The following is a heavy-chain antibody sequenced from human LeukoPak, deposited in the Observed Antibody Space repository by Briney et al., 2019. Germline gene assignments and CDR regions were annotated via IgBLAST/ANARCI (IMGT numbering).Heavy chain of an antibody. CDR1: GGSISSSSYY. Sequence: SETLSLTCTVSGGSISSSSYYWGWIRQPPGKGLEWIGSIYYSGSTYYNPSLKSRVTISVDTSKNQFSLRLNSVTAADTAVYYCARGAGELLPFDYWGQGTLVTVSS. CDR3: ARGAGELLPFDY. V-gene: IGHV4-39*07. CDR2: IYYSGST. J-gene: IGHJ4*02. D-gene: IGHD1-7*01.